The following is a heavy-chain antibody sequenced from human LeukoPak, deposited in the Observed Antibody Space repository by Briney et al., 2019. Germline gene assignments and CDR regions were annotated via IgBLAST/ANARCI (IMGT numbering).Heavy chain of an antibody. V-gene: IGHV4-4*09. J-gene: IGHJ4*02. CDR2: IYTSGST. CDR3: ARCTHSSSFSFDY. Sequence: PSETLSLTCTVSGGSISSYYWSWIRQPPGKGLEWIGYIYTSGSTNYNPSLKSRVTISVDTSKNQFSLKLSSVTAADTAVYYCARCTHSSSFSFDYWGQGTLVTVSS. CDR1: GGSISSYY. D-gene: IGHD6-6*01.